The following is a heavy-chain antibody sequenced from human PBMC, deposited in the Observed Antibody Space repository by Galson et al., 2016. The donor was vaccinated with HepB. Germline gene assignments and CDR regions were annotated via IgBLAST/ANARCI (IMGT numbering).Heavy chain of an antibody. CDR1: GYKFTNNG. V-gene: IGHV1-18*01. CDR2: IRAKSGDT. D-gene: IGHD1-1*01. CDR3: ATDIQKRFDS. J-gene: IGHJ5*01. Sequence: SVKVSCKASGYKFTNNGISWVRQAPGQGLEWMGWIRAKSGDTKYAKNFQGRVTMTRDTPTSTAYMELTSLRSDDTAMYYCATDIQKRFDSWGQGTLVAVSS.